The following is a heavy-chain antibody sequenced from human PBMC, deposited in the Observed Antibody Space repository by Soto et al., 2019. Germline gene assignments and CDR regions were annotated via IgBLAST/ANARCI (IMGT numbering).Heavy chain of an antibody. CDR1: GLTLSSSS. V-gene: IGHV3-21*01. CDR3: ARVPARAWDGMDV. D-gene: IGHD7-27*01. J-gene: IGHJ6*02. CDR2: ISSSSSYI. Sequence: GGCLRLACAASGLTLSSSSMNWVRQAPGKGLQWVSSISSSSSYIYYADSVKGRFTISRDNAKNSLYLQMNSLRAEDTAVYYCARVPARAWDGMDVWGQGTTVTVSS.